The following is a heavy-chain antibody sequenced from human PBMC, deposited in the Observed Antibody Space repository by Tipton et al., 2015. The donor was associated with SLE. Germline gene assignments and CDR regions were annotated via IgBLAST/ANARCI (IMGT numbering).Heavy chain of an antibody. V-gene: IGHV4-38-2*02. J-gene: IGHJ4*02. D-gene: IGHD5-18*01. CDR1: GYSISSDYY. CDR2: IYYSGST. CDR3: ARDQTALSY. Sequence: GLVKSSETPSLTCAVSGYSISSDYYWGWIRQPPGKGLEWIGSIYYSGSTYYNPSLKSRVTISVDTSKNQFSLKLSSVTAADTAVYYCARDQTALSYWGQGTLVTVSS.